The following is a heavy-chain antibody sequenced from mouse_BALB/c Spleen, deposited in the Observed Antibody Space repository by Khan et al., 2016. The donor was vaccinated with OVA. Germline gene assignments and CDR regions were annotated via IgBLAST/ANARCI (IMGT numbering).Heavy chain of an antibody. J-gene: IGHJ2*01. CDR2: INPPSGYT. CDR1: GYTFTTYW. V-gene: IGHV1-7*01. Sequence: VQLQESGAELAKPGASVKMSCKASGYTFTTYWMHWVKQRPGQGLEWIGYINPPSGYTDHNEKFKDRAILSADKSSSTAYMQLSSLTSEDSAVFYCTRDRIDYWGQGTTLTVSS. CDR3: TRDRIDY.